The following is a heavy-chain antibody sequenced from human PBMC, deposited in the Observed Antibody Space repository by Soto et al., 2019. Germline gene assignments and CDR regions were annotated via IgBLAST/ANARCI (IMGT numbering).Heavy chain of an antibody. CDR3: AKALGYCSGGSCYGSWFDP. V-gene: IGHV3-23*01. J-gene: IGHJ5*02. D-gene: IGHD2-15*01. Sequence: GGSLRLSCAASGFTFSSYAMSWVRQAPGKGLEWVSAISGSGGSTYYADSVKGRFTISRDNSKNTLYLQMNSLRAEDTAVYFCAKALGYCSGGSCYGSWFDPWGKETLATVS. CDR1: GFTFSSYA. CDR2: ISGSGGST.